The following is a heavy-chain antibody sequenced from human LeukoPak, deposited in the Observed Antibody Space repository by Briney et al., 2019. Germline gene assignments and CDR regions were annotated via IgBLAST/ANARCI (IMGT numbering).Heavy chain of an antibody. CDR1: GGSFSGYY. J-gene: IGHJ6*02. V-gene: IGHV4-34*01. CDR3: ARGPYYDFWSGYKGYYYYYGMDV. D-gene: IGHD3-3*01. CDR2: INHSGST. Sequence: PSETLSLTCAVYGGSFSGYYWSWIRQPPGKGLEWIGEINHSGSTNYNPSLKSRVTISVDTSKNQFSLKLSSVTAADTAVYYCARGPYYDFWSGYKGYYYYYGMDVWGQGTTVTVSS.